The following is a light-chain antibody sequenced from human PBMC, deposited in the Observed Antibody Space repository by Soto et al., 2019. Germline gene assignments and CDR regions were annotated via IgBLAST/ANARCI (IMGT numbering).Light chain of an antibody. CDR1: STNVGGYNF. Sequence: QSALTQSASGSGSPGQTLTISCTGTSTNVGGYNFVSWYQQNPGKPPQLMIYDVSNRPSGVANSFSGSKSGNTASLTISGVQAEDEADYYCSSYTSSSTPVVFGGGTKLTVL. CDR3: SSYTSSSTPVV. CDR2: DVS. V-gene: IGLV2-14*01. J-gene: IGLJ2*01.